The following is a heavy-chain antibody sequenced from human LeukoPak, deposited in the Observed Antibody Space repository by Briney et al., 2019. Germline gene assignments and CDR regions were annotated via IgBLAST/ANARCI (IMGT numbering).Heavy chain of an antibody. CDR3: ARAASIAAADNAFDI. CDR2: MNPNSGNT. J-gene: IGHJ3*02. Sequence: ASVKVSCKASGYTFTSYDINWVRQATGQGLEWMGWMNPNSGNTGYAQKFQGRVTITRNTSISTAYMELSSLRSEDTAVYYCARAASIAAADNAFDIWGQGTMVTVSS. D-gene: IGHD6-13*01. CDR1: GYTFTSYD. V-gene: IGHV1-8*03.